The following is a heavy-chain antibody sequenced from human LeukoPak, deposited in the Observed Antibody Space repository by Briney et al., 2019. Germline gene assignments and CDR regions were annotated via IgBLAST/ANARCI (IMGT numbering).Heavy chain of an antibody. V-gene: IGHV3-74*01. CDR3: ARGVHGDYDYYYYGMDV. Sequence: GGSLRLSCAASGFTFSNYWMHWVRQAPGKGLVWVSRINSDGSSTSYADSVKGRFTISRDNAKNTLYLQMNSLRAEDTAVYYCARGVHGDYDYYYYGMDVWGKGTTVTISS. CDR1: GFTFSNYW. D-gene: IGHD4-17*01. CDR2: INSDGSST. J-gene: IGHJ6*04.